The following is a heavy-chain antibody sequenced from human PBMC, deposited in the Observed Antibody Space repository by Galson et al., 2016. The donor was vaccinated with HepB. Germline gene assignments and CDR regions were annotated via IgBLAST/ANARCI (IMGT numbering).Heavy chain of an antibody. CDR2: ITSTSDTI. V-gene: IGHV3-48*02. D-gene: IGHD5-12*01. CDR3: GRPTTHNWFDP. J-gene: IGHJ5*02. CDR1: GFTFSSYS. Sequence: SLRLSCAVSGFTFSSYSMNWVRQAPGKGLEWLSYITSTSDTINYADSVRGRFTISRDNAKNSLYLQMNNLRDEDTAVYYCGRPTTHNWFDPWGQGTLVTVSS.